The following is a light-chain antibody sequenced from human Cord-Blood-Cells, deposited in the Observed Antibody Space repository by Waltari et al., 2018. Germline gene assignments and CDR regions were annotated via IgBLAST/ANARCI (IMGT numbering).Light chain of an antibody. V-gene: IGKV1-39*01. J-gene: IGKJ2*01. Sequence: DIQMTQSPSPVSASVGDRVTITCRASQSISSYLNWYQQKPGTAPKLLIYDASSLQSGVPSRFSGSGSGTAFTLTISSLQPEDFATYYCQQSYSTPYTFGQGTKLEIK. CDR1: QSISSY. CDR2: DAS. CDR3: QQSYSTPYT.